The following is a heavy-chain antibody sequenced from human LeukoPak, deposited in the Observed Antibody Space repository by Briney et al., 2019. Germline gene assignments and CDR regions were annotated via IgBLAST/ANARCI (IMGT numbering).Heavy chain of an antibody. D-gene: IGHD6-6*01. CDR3: ARSPSSSPSPHDAFDI. Sequence: ASVKVSCKASGYLFISYGINWVRQAPGQGLEWMGWINTNTGNPTYAQGFTGRFVFSLDTSVSTAYLQISSLKAEDTAVYYCARSPSSSPSPHDAFDIWGQGTMVTVSS. V-gene: IGHV7-4-1*02. CDR2: INTNTGNP. CDR1: GYLFISYG. J-gene: IGHJ3*02.